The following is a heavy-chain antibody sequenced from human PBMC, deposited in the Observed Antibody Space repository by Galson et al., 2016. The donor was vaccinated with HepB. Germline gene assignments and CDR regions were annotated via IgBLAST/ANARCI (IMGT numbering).Heavy chain of an antibody. D-gene: IGHD1-1*01. Sequence: SVKVSCKASGYTFTNYAMNWVRQAPGQGLEWMGWINTITGTPAYAQGFTGRFVFSLETSVSTAYLQISSLKAEDTAVYYCARDLTYNTDWPLDYWGQGTLVTVSS. CDR2: INTITGTP. J-gene: IGHJ4*02. CDR3: ARDLTYNTDWPLDY. CDR1: GYTFTNYA. V-gene: IGHV7-4-1*02.